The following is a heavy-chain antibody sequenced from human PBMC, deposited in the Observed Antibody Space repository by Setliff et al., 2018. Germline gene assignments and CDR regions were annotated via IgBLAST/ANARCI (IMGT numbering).Heavy chain of an antibody. Sequence: SETRSLTCTVSGDSISGPYVSWIRQSPGKGLEWIGYIYYSGSTNYNPSLKGRVTISVDTSKHQFSLKLSSVNAADTAGYSCAGAPGRRSGYDPYYFDYWGQGTPVTVSS. D-gene: IGHD5-12*01. CDR1: GDSISGPY. CDR3: AGAPGRRSGYDPYYFDY. J-gene: IGHJ4*02. V-gene: IGHV4-59*11. CDR2: IYYSGST.